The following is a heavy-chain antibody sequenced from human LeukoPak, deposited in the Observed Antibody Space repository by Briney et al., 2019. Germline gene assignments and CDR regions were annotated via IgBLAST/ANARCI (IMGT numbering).Heavy chain of an antibody. J-gene: IGHJ3*02. CDR1: GFTFSSYG. CDR2: IRYDGSNK. CDR3: ARVRVVTDAFDI. D-gene: IGHD2-21*02. Sequence: GGSLRLSCAASGFTFSSYGMHWVRQAPGKGLEWVAFIRYDGSNKYYADSVKGRFTISRDNSKNTLYLQMNSLRAEDTAVYYCARVRVVTDAFDIWGQGTMVTVSS. V-gene: IGHV3-30*02.